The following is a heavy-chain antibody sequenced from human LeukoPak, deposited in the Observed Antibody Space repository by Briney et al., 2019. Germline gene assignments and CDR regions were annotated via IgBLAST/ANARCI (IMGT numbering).Heavy chain of an antibody. CDR1: GGSIRRRSYY. J-gene: IGHJ3*02. CDR3: ARYSSGWYGALDI. Sequence: SETLSLTCTVSGGSIRRRSYYWGWIRQPPGKGLEWIGSIFYSGSTYYNPSLKSRVTISVDTSKNHFSLKLTSVTAADTAVYYCARYSSGWYGALDIWGQGTMVTVSS. V-gene: IGHV4-39*07. D-gene: IGHD6-19*01. CDR2: IFYSGST.